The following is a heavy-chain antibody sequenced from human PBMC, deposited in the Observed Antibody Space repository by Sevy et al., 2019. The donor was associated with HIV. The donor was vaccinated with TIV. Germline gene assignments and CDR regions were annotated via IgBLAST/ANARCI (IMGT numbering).Heavy chain of an antibody. CDR2: ISGSGGST. CDR1: TFTFSSYA. J-gene: IGHJ4*02. CDR3: AKDRAFGAHQDY. D-gene: IGHD3-10*01. Sequence: GGSLRLSCAASTFTFSSYAMSWVRQAPGKGLEWVSVISGSGGSTFYADSVKGRFTISRDNSKNTLYLQMNSLRAEDTAVYYCAKDRAFGAHQDYWGQGTLVTVSS. V-gene: IGHV3-23*01.